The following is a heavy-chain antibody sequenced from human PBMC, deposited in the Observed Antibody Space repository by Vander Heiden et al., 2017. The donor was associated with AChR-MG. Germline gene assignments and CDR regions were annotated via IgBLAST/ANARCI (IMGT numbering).Heavy chain of an antibody. V-gene: IGHV3-23*01. CDR2: ISGSGGST. CDR1: GFTFRSHA. Sequence: EVQLLESGGGLVQPGGSLRLSRAVSGFTFRSHALSWVRQAPGKGLDGVSAISGSGGSTYYADSVKGRFTISRDKSKKTLFLQMNSLRVEDTAVYYCAKSSAVAGTNWFDLWGQGTLVTVSS. CDR3: AKSSAVAGTNWFDL. D-gene: IGHD6-19*01. J-gene: IGHJ5*02.